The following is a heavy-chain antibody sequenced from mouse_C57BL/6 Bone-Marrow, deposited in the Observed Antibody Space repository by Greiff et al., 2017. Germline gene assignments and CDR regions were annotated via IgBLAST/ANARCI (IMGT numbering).Heavy chain of an antibody. J-gene: IGHJ4*01. Sequence: QVQLKQSGAELVRPGASVKVSCKASGYAITDYLIEWVKQRPGKGLEWIGVINPGSGGTIYNEKFQGKATMTADKSSSTAYMQLSRLTSEDTAVYYCTTTYDYRGSFDYWGQGTSVTVSA. V-gene: IGHV1-54*01. CDR3: TTTYDYRGSFDY. CDR1: GYAITDYL. D-gene: IGHD2-4*01. CDR2: INPGSGGT.